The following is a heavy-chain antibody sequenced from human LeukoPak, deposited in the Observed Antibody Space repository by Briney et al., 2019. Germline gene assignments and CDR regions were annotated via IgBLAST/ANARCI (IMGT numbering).Heavy chain of an antibody. D-gene: IGHD3-10*01. V-gene: IGHV1-8*03. Sequence: ASVKVSCKASGYTFTSYDVNWVRQATGQGLEWMGWMNPNSGNTGYAQKFQGRVTITRNTTISTAYMELSSLRSEDTAVYDCERAKLWFGELLSDWGQGTLVTVSS. CDR3: ERAKLWFGELLSD. CDR1: GYTFTSYD. CDR2: MNPNSGNT. J-gene: IGHJ4*02.